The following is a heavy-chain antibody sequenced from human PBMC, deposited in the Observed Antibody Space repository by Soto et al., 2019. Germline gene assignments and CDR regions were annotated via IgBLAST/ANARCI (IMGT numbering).Heavy chain of an antibody. CDR2: MNPNSGNT. D-gene: IGHD5-18*01. CDR1: GYTVTSYD. V-gene: IGHV1-8*01. J-gene: IGHJ5*02. CDR3: ARLLWSHGTWFDP. Sequence: ASVKVSCKASGYTVTSYDINWVRQATGQGLEWMGWMNPNSGNTGYAQKFQGRVTMTRNTSISTAYMELSSLRSEDTAVYYCARLLWSHGTWFDPWGQGTLVTVSS.